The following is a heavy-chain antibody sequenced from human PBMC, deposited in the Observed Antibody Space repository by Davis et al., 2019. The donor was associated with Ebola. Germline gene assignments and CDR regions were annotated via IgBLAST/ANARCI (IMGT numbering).Heavy chain of an antibody. Sequence: SETLSLTCAVSGGSISSSNWWSWVRQPPGKGLEWIGEIYHSGSTNYSPSLKRRVTISADTSNNQFSLRLSSVTAADTAVYYCARDYVYWGQGTLVTVSS. J-gene: IGHJ4*02. V-gene: IGHV4-4*02. CDR2: IYHSGST. D-gene: IGHD3-16*01. CDR3: ARDYVY. CDR1: GGSISSSNW.